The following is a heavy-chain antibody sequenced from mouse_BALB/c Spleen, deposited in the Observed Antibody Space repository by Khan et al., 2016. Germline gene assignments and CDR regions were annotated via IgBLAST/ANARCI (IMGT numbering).Heavy chain of an antibody. CDR3: AGGNYDYFDY. CDR2: ISYSGST. Sequence: EVELVESGPGLVKPSQSLSLTCTVTGYSITSDYAWNWIRQFPGNKLEWMGYISYSGSTSYNPSLKSRISITRDTSKNQSFLQLNSVTTEDTATYYCAGGNYDYFDYWGQGTTLTVSS. J-gene: IGHJ2*01. D-gene: IGHD2-1*01. V-gene: IGHV3-2*02. CDR1: GYSITSDYA.